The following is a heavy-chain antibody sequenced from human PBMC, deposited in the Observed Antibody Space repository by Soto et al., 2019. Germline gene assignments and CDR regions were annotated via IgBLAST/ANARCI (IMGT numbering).Heavy chain of an antibody. CDR2: IFPHDSDT. J-gene: IGHJ4*02. D-gene: IGHD6-19*01. V-gene: IGHV5-51*01. CDR3: ARRVSGWYFDL. CDR1: GYIFTDYW. Sequence: EVRVVQSGAEVRKPGESLKISCRVSGYIFTDYWIGWVRQMPGKGLDWIGFIFPHDSDTKYSPSFQGQVTMSVDKSSNTAYLQWSGLKASDTAMYFCARRVSGWYFDLWGQGTLVTVSS.